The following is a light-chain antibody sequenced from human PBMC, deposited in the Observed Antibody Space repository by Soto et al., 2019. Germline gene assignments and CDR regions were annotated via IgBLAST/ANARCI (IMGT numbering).Light chain of an antibody. CDR1: QRISSY. V-gene: IGKV1-39*01. J-gene: IGKJ1*01. CDR3: QQSYSTPRT. CDR2: AAS. Sequence: DIQMTQSKSSLSSSVGDRVAITCRASQRISSYLNWYQQKPGKAPKLLIYAASTLQSGVPSRFSGSGSGTAFTLTISSLQPEDFATYYCQQSYSTPRTFGQGTKVDIK.